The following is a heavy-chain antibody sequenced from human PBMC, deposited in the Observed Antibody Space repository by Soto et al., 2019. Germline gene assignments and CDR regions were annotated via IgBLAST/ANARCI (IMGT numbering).Heavy chain of an antibody. CDR2: INHSGST. CDR3: ARGFRSIAARPRIGWWFDP. D-gene: IGHD6-6*01. CDR1: GGSFSGYY. V-gene: IGHV4-34*01. Sequence: PSETLSLTCAVYGGSFSGYYWSWIRQPPGKGLEWIGEINHSGSTNYNPSLKSRVTISVDTSKNQFSLKLSSVTAADTAVYYCARGFRSIAARPRIGWWFDPWGQGTLVTVSS. J-gene: IGHJ5*02.